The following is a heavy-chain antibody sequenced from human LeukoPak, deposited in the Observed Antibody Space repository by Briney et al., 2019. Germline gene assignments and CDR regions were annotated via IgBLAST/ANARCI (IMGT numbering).Heavy chain of an antibody. J-gene: IGHJ3*02. D-gene: IGHD3-10*01. Sequence: KPGGALKISCKGSGFNFTSYWIDWVRQVPGKGLEWMGIIYPGDSDTRYSPSFQGQVTISADKSISTAYLQWSSLRASDTAMYYCARREATVGPGAFDIWGQGTMVTVSS. CDR1: GFNFTSYW. V-gene: IGHV5-51*01. CDR2: IYPGDSDT. CDR3: ARREATVGPGAFDI.